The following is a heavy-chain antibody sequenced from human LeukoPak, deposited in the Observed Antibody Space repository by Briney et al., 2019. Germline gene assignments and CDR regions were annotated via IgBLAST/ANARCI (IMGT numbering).Heavy chain of an antibody. CDR2: MSHDGSDK. CDR3: ARGLTRYNWNYEDY. V-gene: IGHV3-30*03. D-gene: IGHD1-7*01. Sequence: GMSLRLSCAISGFRVFDYGVHWVRQAPGKGLEWVSIMSHDGSDKRYGDSVRGRFMVYRDTSKNTVYLQMDSLRPEDTAVYYCARGLTRYNWNYEDYWGQGTLVTVSS. CDR1: GFRVFDYG. J-gene: IGHJ4*02.